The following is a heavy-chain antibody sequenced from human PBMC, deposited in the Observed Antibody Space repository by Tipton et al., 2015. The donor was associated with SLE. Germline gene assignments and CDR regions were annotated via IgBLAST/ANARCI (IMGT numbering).Heavy chain of an antibody. Sequence: TLSLTCAVPGGSISSYYWSWIRQPPGKGLEWIGCIYYSGSTTYNPSLKSRVTISVDTSKNQFSLKLSSVTAADTAVYYCTRAPTYSSGWFDYWGQGTLVTVSS. D-gene: IGHD6-19*01. J-gene: IGHJ4*02. CDR3: TRAPTYSSGWFDY. V-gene: IGHV4-59*01. CDR2: IYYSGST. CDR1: GGSISSYY.